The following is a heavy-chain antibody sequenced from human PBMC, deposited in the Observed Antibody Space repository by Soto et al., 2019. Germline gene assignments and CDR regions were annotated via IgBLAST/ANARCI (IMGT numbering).Heavy chain of an antibody. CDR2: IYYSGST. Sequence: SETLSLACTVSGGSISSSTCFWGWILQPPGKGLEWIGSIYYSGSTYYNPSLKSRVTISVDTSKNQFSLQLSSVTAADTAVYYCATQGSKDYFDYWGQGTLVTVSS. V-gene: IGHV4-39*01. CDR3: ATQGSKDYFDY. J-gene: IGHJ4*02. CDR1: GGSISSSTCF.